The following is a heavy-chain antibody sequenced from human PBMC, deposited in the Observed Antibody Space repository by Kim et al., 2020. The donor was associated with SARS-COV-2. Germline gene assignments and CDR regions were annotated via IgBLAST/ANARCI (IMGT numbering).Heavy chain of an antibody. D-gene: IGHD1-20*01. CDR3: AGTNWNDAFDY. J-gene: IGHJ4*02. CDR1: GFTFSSYA. V-gene: IGHV3-30*04. Sequence: GGSLRLSCAASGFTFSSYAMHWVRQAPGKGLEWVAVISYDGSNKYYADSVKGRFTISRDNSKNTLYLQMNSLRAEDTAVYYCAGTNWNDAFDYWGQGTLVTVSS. CDR2: ISYDGSNK.